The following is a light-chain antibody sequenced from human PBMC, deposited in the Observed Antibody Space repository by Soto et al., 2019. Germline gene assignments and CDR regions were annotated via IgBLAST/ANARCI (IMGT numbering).Light chain of an antibody. CDR1: QDISNY. J-gene: IGKJ3*01. Sequence: DIQMTQSPSSLSASVGDRVTITCRASQDISNYLAWYQQRPGEVPKLLIYAASTLHSGVPSRFSGSGSGTDFTLTISSLQPEDPETYFCQKCNSPPPFTFGPGTKGDLK. V-gene: IGKV1-27*01. CDR2: AAS. CDR3: QKCNSPPPFT.